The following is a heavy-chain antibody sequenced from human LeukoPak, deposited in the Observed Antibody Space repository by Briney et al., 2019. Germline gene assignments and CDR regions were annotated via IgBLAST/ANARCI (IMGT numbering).Heavy chain of an antibody. D-gene: IGHD6-13*01. V-gene: IGHV1-24*01. CDR1: GYTLTELS. Sequence: ASVKVSCKFSGYTLTELSMHWVRQAPGKGLEWMGGFDPEDGETIYAQKFQGRVTMTEDTSTDTAYMELSSLRSEDTAVYYCVAIGLYSSSWSHYFDYWGQGTLVTVSS. J-gene: IGHJ4*02. CDR2: FDPEDGET. CDR3: VAIGLYSSSWSHYFDY.